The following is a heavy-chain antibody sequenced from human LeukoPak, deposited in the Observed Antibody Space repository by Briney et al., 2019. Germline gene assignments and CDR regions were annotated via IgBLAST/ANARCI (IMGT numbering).Heavy chain of an antibody. CDR3: ARGYCSGGSCYLNDAFDI. CDR1: GYTFTSYG. V-gene: IGHV1-18*01. CDR2: ISAYNGNT. J-gene: IGHJ3*02. D-gene: IGHD2-15*01. Sequence: EASVKVSCKASGYTFTSYGISWVRQAPGQGLEWMGWISAYNGNTNYAQKLQGRVTMTTDTSTSTAYMELRSLRSDDTAVYYCARGYCSGGSCYLNDAFDIWGQGTMVTVSS.